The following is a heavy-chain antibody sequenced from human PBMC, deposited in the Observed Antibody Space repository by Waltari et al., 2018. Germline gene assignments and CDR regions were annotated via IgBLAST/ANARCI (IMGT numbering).Heavy chain of an antibody. CDR3: ARGDNWNDRLDF. CDR1: GYTFISYD. D-gene: IGHD1-1*01. J-gene: IGHJ3*01. Sequence: QVQLVQSGAEVKKPGASVRVSCKASGYTFISYDINWVRQAPGQGLEWMGWINPNTGAARCAQNCQDRVTMTRSTSETTAYMEISDLTSHDTAVYYCARGDNWNDRLDFWGQGTKVTVSS. CDR2: INPNTGAA. V-gene: IGHV1-8*01.